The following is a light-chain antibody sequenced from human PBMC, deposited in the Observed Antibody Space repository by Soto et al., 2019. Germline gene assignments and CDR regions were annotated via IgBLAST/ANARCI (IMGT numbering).Light chain of an antibody. CDR3: SSYTSSSTLV. CDR1: SSDVGGYDY. J-gene: IGLJ2*01. CDR2: EVS. V-gene: IGLV2-14*01. Sequence: QSVLTQPASVSGSPGQSITISCTGTSSDVGGYDYVSWYQQHPGKAPKLMIYEVSNRPSGVSNRFSGSKSGNTASLTISGLQAEDEGDYYCSSYTSSSTLVFDGGTKVTVL.